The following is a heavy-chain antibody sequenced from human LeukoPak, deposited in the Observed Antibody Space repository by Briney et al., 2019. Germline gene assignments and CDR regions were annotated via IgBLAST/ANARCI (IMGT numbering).Heavy chain of an antibody. D-gene: IGHD3-22*01. CDR2: IYYSGST. V-gene: IGHV4-31*11. CDR1: GGSISSGGYY. CDR3: ARTIPYDSSGVDY. Sequence: SQTLSLTCAVSGGSISSGGYYWSWIRQHPGKGLEWIGYIYYSGSTYYNPSLKSRVTISVDTSKNQFSLKLSSVTAADTAVYYCARTIPYDSSGVDYWGQGTLVTVSS. J-gene: IGHJ4*02.